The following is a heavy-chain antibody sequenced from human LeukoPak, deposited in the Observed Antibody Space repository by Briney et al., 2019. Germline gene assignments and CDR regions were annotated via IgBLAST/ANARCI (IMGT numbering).Heavy chain of an antibody. D-gene: IGHD6-13*01. CDR2: VSYDGTDK. J-gene: IGHJ6*02. CDR1: GFRFSDYG. Sequence: PTGGSLRLSCAASGFRFSDYGMHWVRQAPGKGLDWVAVVSYDGTDKQYGHSVKGRFTVSRDNSEKTLYLQMNSLRAEDTAVYYCAKYSSSSNYYYGMDVWGQGTTVTVSS. V-gene: IGHV3-30*18. CDR3: AKYSSSSNYYYGMDV.